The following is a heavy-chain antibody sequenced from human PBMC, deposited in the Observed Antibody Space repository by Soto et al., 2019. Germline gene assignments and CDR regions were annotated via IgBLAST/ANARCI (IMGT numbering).Heavy chain of an antibody. D-gene: IGHD2-15*01. J-gene: IGHJ3*02. Sequence: ASVKVSCKASGYTFTSYYMPWVRQAPGQGLEWMGWINPNIGSTNYAQKFQGRVTMTTDTSTSTAYMELRSLRSDDTAVYYCARDHCSGGSCYPNAFDIWGQGTMVTVSS. V-gene: IGHV1-46*01. CDR3: ARDHCSGGSCYPNAFDI. CDR1: GYTFTSYY. CDR2: INPNIGST.